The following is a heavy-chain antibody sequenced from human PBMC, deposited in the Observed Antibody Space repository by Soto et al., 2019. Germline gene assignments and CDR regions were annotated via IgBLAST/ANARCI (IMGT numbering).Heavy chain of an antibody. Sequence: SETLSLTCAVYGGSFSGYYWSWIRQPPGKGQEWIGEINHSGSTNYNPSLKSRVTISVDTSKNQFSLKLSSVTAADTAVYYCARAAGGTWIQLWLGWFDPWGQGTLVTVSS. D-gene: IGHD5-18*01. V-gene: IGHV4-34*01. CDR3: ARAAGGTWIQLWLGWFDP. CDR1: GGSFSGYY. J-gene: IGHJ5*02. CDR2: INHSGST.